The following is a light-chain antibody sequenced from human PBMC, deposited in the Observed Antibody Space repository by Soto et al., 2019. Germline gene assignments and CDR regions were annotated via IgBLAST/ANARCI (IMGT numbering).Light chain of an antibody. V-gene: IGKV1-5*01. J-gene: IGKJ2*01. Sequence: DIQMTQSPSTLSASVGDRVTITCRASQSVSRWLAWYQQKPGKAPRLLIYDASKLESGVPSRFSGSGSGAEFTLTVNGVQPDYFATYYCQQFSAFGQGTRLEIK. CDR3: QQFSA. CDR2: DAS. CDR1: QSVSRW.